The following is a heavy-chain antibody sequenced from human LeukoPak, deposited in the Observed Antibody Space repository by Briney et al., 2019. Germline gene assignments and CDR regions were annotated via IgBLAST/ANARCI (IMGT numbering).Heavy chain of an antibody. V-gene: IGHV3-23*01. CDR1: GFTFSSYA. CDR2: ISGSGDGT. Sequence: GGSLRLSCAASGFTFSSYAMSWVRQAPGKGLGWVSGISGSGDGTYYADSVKGRFTISRDNSMNTLYLQMNSLRAEDTAVYYCAKGRSGIVVAGLNYWGQGTLVTVSS. CDR3: AKGRSGIVVAGLNY. J-gene: IGHJ4*02. D-gene: IGHD6-19*01.